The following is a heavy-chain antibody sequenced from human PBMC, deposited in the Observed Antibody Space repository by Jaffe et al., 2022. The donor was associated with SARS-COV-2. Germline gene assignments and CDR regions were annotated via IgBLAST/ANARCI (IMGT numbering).Heavy chain of an antibody. CDR3: VRDSNWAFDY. CDR2: IRTDEGTM. CDR1: GFTFSIYT. Sequence: EVQLVESGGGLVQPGGSLRLSCAASGFTFSIYTMNWVRQAPGKGLEWISNIRTDEGTMHYADAVKGRFTISRDNAKNSLYLQMNSLRDEDTAVYYCVRDSNWAFDYWGQGTMVTVSS. V-gene: IGHV3-48*02. D-gene: IGHD1-1*01. J-gene: IGHJ4*02.